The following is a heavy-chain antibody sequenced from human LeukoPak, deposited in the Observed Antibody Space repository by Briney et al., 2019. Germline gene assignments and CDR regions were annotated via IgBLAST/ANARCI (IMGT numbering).Heavy chain of an antibody. V-gene: IGHV1-8*01. CDR3: ARDKSTTVRFLQYY. J-gene: IGHJ4*02. CDR2: MNYNSGNT. D-gene: IGHD3-3*01. CDR1: GYTFTSFD. Sequence: ASVKVSCKASGYTFTSFDINWVRQATGQGLEWMGWMNYNSGNTGYAQKFQGRVIMTRNISISTAYMELSSLRSDDTAVYYCARDKSTTVRFLQYYWGQGTLVTVSS.